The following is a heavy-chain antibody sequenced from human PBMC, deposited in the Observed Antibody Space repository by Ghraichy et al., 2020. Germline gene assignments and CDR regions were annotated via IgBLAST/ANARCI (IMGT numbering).Heavy chain of an antibody. Sequence: SETLSLTCTVSGGSISSYYWSWIRQPAGKGLEWIGRIYTSGSTNYNPSLKSRVTMSVDTSKNQFSLKLSSVTAADTAVYYCARVRGSSLIAAAGPRPGGFDPWGQGTLVTVSS. CDR3: ARVRGSSLIAAAGPRPGGFDP. CDR2: IYTSGST. D-gene: IGHD6-13*01. V-gene: IGHV4-4*07. J-gene: IGHJ5*02. CDR1: GGSISSYY.